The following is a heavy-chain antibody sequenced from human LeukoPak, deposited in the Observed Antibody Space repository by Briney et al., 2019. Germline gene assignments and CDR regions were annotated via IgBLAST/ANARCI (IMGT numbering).Heavy chain of an antibody. CDR1: GFTFDDYG. CDR3: ARGWELPGQDAFDI. Sequence: GGSLRLSCAASGFTFDDYGMSWVRQAPGKGLEWVSGINWNGGSTGYADSVKGRFTISRDNAKNSLYLQMNSLRDEDTALYYCARGWELPGQDAFDIWGQGTMVTVSS. J-gene: IGHJ3*02. V-gene: IGHV3-20*04. CDR2: INWNGGST. D-gene: IGHD2-15*01.